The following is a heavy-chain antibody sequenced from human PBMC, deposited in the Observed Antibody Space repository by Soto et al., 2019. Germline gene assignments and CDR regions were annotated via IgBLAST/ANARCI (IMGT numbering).Heavy chain of an antibody. V-gene: IGHV4-31*03. Sequence: QVQLQESGPGLVKPSQTLSLTCTVSGGSISSGGYYWSWIRQHPGKGLEWIGYIYYSGSTYYNPSLTSRVTISVDTSKNQFSLKLSSVTAADTAVYYCARYSSGWYDVDYWGQGTLVTVSS. CDR2: IYYSGST. CDR3: ARYSSGWYDVDY. J-gene: IGHJ4*02. D-gene: IGHD6-19*01. CDR1: GGSISSGGYY.